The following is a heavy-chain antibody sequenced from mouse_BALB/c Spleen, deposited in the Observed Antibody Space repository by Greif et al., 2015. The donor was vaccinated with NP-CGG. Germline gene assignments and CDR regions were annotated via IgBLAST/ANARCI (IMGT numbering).Heavy chain of an antibody. V-gene: IGHV1-80*01. CDR1: GYAFSSYW. J-gene: IGHJ1*01. Sequence: VQLQQSGAELVRPGSSVKIPCKASGYAFSSYWMNWVKQRPGQGLEWIGQIYPGDGDTNYNGKFKGKATLTADKSSSTAYMQRSSLTSEDSAVYFCARDDYGTRSFDVWGAGSTVTVSS. CDR3: ARDDYGTRSFDV. D-gene: IGHD1-1*01. CDR2: IYPGDGDT.